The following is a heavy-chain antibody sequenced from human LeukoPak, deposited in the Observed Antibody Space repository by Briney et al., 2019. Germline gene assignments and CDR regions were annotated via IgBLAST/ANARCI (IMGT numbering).Heavy chain of an antibody. Sequence: GALRLSCAASGFTFSSYGMHWVRQAPGKGLEWVAVIWYDGSNKYYADSVKGRFTISRDNAKNSLYLQMNSLRAEDTAVYYCAVDYRAFDIWGQGTMVTVSS. D-gene: IGHD4-11*01. V-gene: IGHV3-33*03. CDR2: IWYDGSNK. CDR3: AVDYRAFDI. CDR1: GFTFSSYG. J-gene: IGHJ3*02.